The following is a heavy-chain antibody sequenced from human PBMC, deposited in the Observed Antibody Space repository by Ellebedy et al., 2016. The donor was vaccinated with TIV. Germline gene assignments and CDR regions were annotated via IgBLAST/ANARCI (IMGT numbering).Heavy chain of an antibody. D-gene: IGHD3-22*01. Sequence: ASVKVSCKASGYNFIRYYIHWVRQAPGQGPEWMGGIIPMFGTAYYTQKLQGRLTITADESTSTTYMDLRSLEFEDTAIYYCARVVRGISGYYSRDNRDDRYGMDVWGQGTAVTVSS. V-gene: IGHV1-69*13. CDR2: IIPMFGTA. CDR3: ARVVRGISGYYSRDNRDDRYGMDV. CDR1: GYNFIRYY. J-gene: IGHJ6*02.